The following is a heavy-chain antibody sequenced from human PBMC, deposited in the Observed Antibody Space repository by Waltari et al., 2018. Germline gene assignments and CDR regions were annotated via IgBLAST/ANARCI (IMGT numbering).Heavy chain of an antibody. D-gene: IGHD5-12*01. CDR3: ARDFGGYDF. Sequence: QVQLVESGGGVVQPGRSLRLSCAASGFTFSSYAMHWVRQAPGKGLEWVAVISYDGRNKYYADSVKGRFTISRDNSKNTLYLQMNSLRAEDTAVYYCARDFGGYDFWGQGTLVTVSS. V-gene: IGHV3-30*04. J-gene: IGHJ4*02. CDR2: ISYDGRNK. CDR1: GFTFSSYA.